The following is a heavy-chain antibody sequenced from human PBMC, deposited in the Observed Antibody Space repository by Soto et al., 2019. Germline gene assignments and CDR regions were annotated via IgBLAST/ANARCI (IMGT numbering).Heavy chain of an antibody. Sequence: SETLSLTCTVSGGSISTSNGWSWVRQSPGKGLEWIGEIYHAGSTNYNPSLKSRVTMSVDKSKNQFSLKLSSVTAADSAVYYCARSAFYYDSKWGQGTLVTVS. CDR2: IYHAGST. D-gene: IGHD3-22*01. V-gene: IGHV4-4*02. CDR1: GGSISTSNG. CDR3: ARSAFYYDSK. J-gene: IGHJ4*02.